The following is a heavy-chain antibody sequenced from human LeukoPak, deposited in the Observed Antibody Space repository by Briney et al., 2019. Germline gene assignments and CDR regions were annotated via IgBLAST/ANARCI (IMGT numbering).Heavy chain of an antibody. CDR3: ARDFRYSGYDL. J-gene: IGHJ4*02. V-gene: IGHV1-18*01. D-gene: IGHD5-12*01. CDR1: GYTCTSYV. CDR2: ISAYNGNT. Sequence: ASVKASCKASGYTCTSYVISWVREAPGQGLEWMGWISAYNGNTNYAQKLQGRVTMTTDTSTSTAYMELRSLRSDDTAVYYCARDFRYSGYDLWGQGTLVTVSS.